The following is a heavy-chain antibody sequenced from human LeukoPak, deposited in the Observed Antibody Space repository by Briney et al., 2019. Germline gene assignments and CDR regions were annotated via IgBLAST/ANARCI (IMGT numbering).Heavy chain of an antibody. CDR2: ISYDGSNK. CDR3: AKDLGASPPPALFDY. V-gene: IGHV3-30*18. J-gene: IGHJ4*02. Sequence: GRSLRLSCAASGFTFSSYGMHWVRQAPGKGLEWVAVISYDGSNKYYAGSVKGRFTISRDNSKNTLYLQMNSLRAEDTAVYYCAKDLGASPPPALFDYWGQGTLVTVSS. D-gene: IGHD1-26*01. CDR1: GFTFSSYG.